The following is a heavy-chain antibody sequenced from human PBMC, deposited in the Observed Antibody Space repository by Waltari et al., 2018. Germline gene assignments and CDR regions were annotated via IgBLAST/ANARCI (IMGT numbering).Heavy chain of an antibody. D-gene: IGHD5-12*01. CDR2: LSYNGAT. J-gene: IGHJ3*01. CDR3: ATYIGASVGTAAFDV. Sequence: GWIRQPPGQGLEWSATLSYNGATYTSPSLTSRVTMSRDTSKNQLSLTLGAVTAADAAVYYCATYIGASVGTAAFDVWGQGKMVIVSS. V-gene: IGHV4-39*01.